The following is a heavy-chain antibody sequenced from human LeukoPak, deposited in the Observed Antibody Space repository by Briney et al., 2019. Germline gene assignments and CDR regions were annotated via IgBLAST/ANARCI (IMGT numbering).Heavy chain of an antibody. CDR1: GFTFSSYE. V-gene: IGHV3-48*03. CDR3: ARAIIAVADDAFDI. Sequence: PGGSLRLSCAASGFTFSSYEMNWVRQAPGKGLEWVSYISSRGSTIYYADSVKGRFTISRDNAKNSLYLQMNSLRAEDTAVYYCARAIIAVADDAFDIWGQGTMVTVSS. J-gene: IGHJ3*02. D-gene: IGHD6-19*01. CDR2: ISSRGSTI.